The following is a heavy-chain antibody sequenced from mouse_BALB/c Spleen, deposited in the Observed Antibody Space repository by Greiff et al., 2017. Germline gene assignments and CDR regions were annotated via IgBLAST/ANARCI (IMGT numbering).Heavy chain of an antibody. CDR3: ARQKYGNYEDAMDY. Sequence: QVQLQQSGAELMKPGASVKISCKATGYTFSSYWIEWVKQRPGHGLEWIGEILPGSGSTNYNEKFKGKATFTADTSSNTAYMQLSSLTSEDSAVYYCARQKYGNYEDAMDYWGQGTSVTVSS. V-gene: IGHV1-9*01. CDR1: GYTFSSYW. CDR2: ILPGSGST. D-gene: IGHD2-10*02. J-gene: IGHJ4*01.